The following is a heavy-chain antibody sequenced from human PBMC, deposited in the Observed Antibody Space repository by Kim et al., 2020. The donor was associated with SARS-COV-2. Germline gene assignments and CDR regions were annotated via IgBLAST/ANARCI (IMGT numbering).Heavy chain of an antibody. J-gene: IGHJ6*01. CDR3: ARSDYDYVWGTDRLINA. CDR1: GFIFNTYA. V-gene: IGHV3-23*01. Sequence: GGSLRLSCAASGFIFNTYAMTWVRQAPGKGLEWISGISGSGRTTHYADSVKGRFTISRDKSEETLSLQMNSLRGEDTAVYYCARSDYDYVWGTDRLINAWGEGTPVTVS. D-gene: IGHD3-16*01. CDR2: ISGSGRTT.